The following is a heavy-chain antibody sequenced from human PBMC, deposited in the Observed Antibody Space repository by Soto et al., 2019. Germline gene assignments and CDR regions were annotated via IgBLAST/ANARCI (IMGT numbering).Heavy chain of an antibody. V-gene: IGHV1-18*01. CDR1: GYTFTSYG. CDR3: ARDSAMVRGVILYYYYGMDV. D-gene: IGHD3-10*01. Sequence: GASVNVSCKASGYTFTSYGISWVRQAPGQGLEWMGWISAYNGNTNYAQKLQGRVTMTTDTSTSTAYMELRSLRSDDTAVYYCARDSAMVRGVILYYYYGMDVWGQGTTVTVSS. CDR2: ISAYNGNT. J-gene: IGHJ6*02.